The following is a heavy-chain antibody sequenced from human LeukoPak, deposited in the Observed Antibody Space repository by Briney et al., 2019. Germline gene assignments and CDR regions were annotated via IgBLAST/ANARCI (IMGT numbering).Heavy chain of an antibody. CDR3: ARASGMSLNWNPPEYYFDY. V-gene: IGHV1-69*05. Sequence: ASVXXXCKASGGTFGSYAXSWVRXXPXXGXEXMGXIXXIFGTANYAQKFQGRVTITTDESTSTAYMELSSLRSEDTAVYYCARASGMSLNWNPPEYYFDYWGQGTLVTVSS. CDR2: IXXIFGTA. D-gene: IGHD1-1*01. CDR1: GGTFGSYA. J-gene: IGHJ4*02.